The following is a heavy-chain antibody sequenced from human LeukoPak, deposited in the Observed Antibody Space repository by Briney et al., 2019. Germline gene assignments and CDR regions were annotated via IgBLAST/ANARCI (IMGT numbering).Heavy chain of an antibody. CDR3: ATDLAYCGGDCTLADY. CDR2: IIPIFGTA. V-gene: IGHV1-69*05. CDR1: GGTFSSYA. Sequence: SVKVSCKASGGTFSSYAISWVRQAPGQGLEWMGRIIPIFGTANYAQKFQGRVTITTDESTSTAYMELSSLRSEDTAVYYCATDLAYCGGDCTLADYWGQGTLVTVSS. D-gene: IGHD2-21*02. J-gene: IGHJ4*02.